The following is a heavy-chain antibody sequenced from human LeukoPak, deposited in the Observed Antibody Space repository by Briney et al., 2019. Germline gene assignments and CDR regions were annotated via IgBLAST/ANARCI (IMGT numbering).Heavy chain of an antibody. D-gene: IGHD6-19*01. CDR1: GYTFTGDY. J-gene: IGHJ5*02. Sequence: ASVKISCKASGYTFTGDYMHCVRQAPGQGLEWMGGINPNSGGTNYAQKFQGRVTMTRDTSISAAYMELSRLRSDDTAVYYCARAIYSSGWYGTWFHPWGQGTLVTVSS. V-gene: IGHV1-2*02. CDR2: INPNSGGT. CDR3: ARAIYSSGWYGTWFHP.